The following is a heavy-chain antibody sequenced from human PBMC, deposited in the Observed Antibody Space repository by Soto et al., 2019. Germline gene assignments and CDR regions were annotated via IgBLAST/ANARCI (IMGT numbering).Heavy chain of an antibody. CDR3: ARSGWLADYYFDY. CDR1: GFTFSSYA. Sequence: VQLVESGGGVVQPGRSLRLSCAASGFTFSSYAMHCVRQAPGKGLEWVAVISYDGSNKYYADSVKGRFTISRDNSNNTLYLQMNSLRAEDTAVYYCARSGWLADYYFDYWGQGTLVTVSS. CDR2: ISYDGSNK. V-gene: IGHV3-30-3*01. D-gene: IGHD6-19*01. J-gene: IGHJ4*02.